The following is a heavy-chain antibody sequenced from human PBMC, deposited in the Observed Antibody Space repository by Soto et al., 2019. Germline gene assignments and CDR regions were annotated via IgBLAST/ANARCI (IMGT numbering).Heavy chain of an antibody. CDR1: GFTFTTYA. D-gene: IGHD6-6*01. Sequence: ASGFTFTTYAMSWVRQAPGKGLEWVSVISGSGGSTHYADSVRGRFTISRDTSKNTLYLQMNRLRAEDTALYYCAKADYTSSSPDYWGQGTPVTVSS. J-gene: IGHJ4*02. CDR3: AKADYTSSSPDY. V-gene: IGHV3-23*01. CDR2: ISGSGGST.